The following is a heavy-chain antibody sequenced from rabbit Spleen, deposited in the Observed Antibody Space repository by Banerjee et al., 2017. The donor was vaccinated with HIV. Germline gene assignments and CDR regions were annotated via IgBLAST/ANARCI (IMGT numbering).Heavy chain of an antibody. D-gene: IGHD8-1*01. Sequence: QSLEESGGDLVKPGASLTLTCTASGFSFSSSDYMCWVRQAPGKGLEWVACAYAGSSGRTYSATWAKGRFTISKTSSTTVTLQMTSLTAADTAIYFCARDAGTSFSTYGMDLWGQGTLVTVS. J-gene: IGHJ6*01. V-gene: IGHV1S40*01. CDR1: GFSFSSSDY. CDR2: AYAGSSGRT. CDR3: ARDAGTSFSTYGMDL.